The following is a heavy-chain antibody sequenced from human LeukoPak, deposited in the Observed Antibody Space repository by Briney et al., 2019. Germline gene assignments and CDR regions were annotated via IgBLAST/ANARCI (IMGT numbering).Heavy chain of an antibody. CDR2: MNPKSGNK. CDR3: ARESGLYGSGSRY. V-gene: IGHV1-8*01. CDR1: GYTFTSYD. D-gene: IGHD3-10*01. J-gene: IGHJ4*02. Sequence: ASVKVSCKASGYTFTSYDINWVRQATGQGLEWMGWMNPKSGNKGYAQKFQGRVTMTRNPAISTAYMELSSLRSEDTAVYYCARESGLYGSGSRYWGQGNQVTVSS.